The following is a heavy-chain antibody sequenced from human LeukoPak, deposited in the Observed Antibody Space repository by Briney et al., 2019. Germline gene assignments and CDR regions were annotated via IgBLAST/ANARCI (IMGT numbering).Heavy chain of an antibody. CDR3: AKQHHSYPHHYVDV. D-gene: IGHD1/OR15-1a*01. V-gene: IGHV4-38-2*02. CDR1: GYSISSGYY. Sequence: PSETLSLTCTVSGYSISSGYYWIWIRQPPGKGLEWIASLYHSDSIYYNSSLESRVTMSVDTSKNQFSLKLSFVTAADTAVYYFAKQHHSYPHHYVDVWGKGTTVTVSS. J-gene: IGHJ6*03. CDR2: LYHSDSI.